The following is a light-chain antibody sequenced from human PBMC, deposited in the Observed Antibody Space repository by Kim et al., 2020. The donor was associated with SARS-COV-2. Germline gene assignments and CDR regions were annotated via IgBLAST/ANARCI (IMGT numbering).Light chain of an antibody. J-gene: IGLJ3*02. V-gene: IGLV1-44*01. CDR3: AAWDDSLNGVWV. CDR1: NSNIGSNT. Sequence: ELTQPPSVSGTPGQRVTISCSGTNSNIGSNTVNWYQQLSGTAPQLLIYNNYQRPSGVPDRFSGSKSGTSASLAISGLGSEDEADYYCAAWDDSLNGVWVFGEGTQLTVL. CDR2: NNY.